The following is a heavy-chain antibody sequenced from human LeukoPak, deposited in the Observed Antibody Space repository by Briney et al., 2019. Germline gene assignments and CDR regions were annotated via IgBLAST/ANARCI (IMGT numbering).Heavy chain of an antibody. CDR1: GGSISSGSYY. Sequence: PSETLSLTCTVSGGSISSGSYYWSWIRQPAGKGLEWIGRIYTSGSTNYNPSLKSRVTISVDTSKNQFSLKLSSVTAADTAVYYCARTPTVITSRYFDLWGRGTLVTVSS. J-gene: IGHJ2*01. V-gene: IGHV4-61*02. CDR3: ARTPTVITSRYFDL. CDR2: IYTSGST. D-gene: IGHD4-23*01.